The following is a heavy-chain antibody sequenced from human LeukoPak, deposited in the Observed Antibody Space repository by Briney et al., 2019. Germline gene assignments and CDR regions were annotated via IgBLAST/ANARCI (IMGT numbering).Heavy chain of an antibody. V-gene: IGHV3-23*01. J-gene: IGHJ4*02. D-gene: IGHD6-19*01. CDR2: ISGSGGST. CDR3: AKEVWEQWLTYYFDY. CDR1: GFTFSSYA. Sequence: GGSLRLSCVASGFTFSSYAMSWVRQAPGKGLEWVSAISGSGGSTYYADSVKGRFTISRDNSKNTLYLQMNSLRAEDTAVYYCAKEVWEQWLTYYFDYWGQGTLVTVSS.